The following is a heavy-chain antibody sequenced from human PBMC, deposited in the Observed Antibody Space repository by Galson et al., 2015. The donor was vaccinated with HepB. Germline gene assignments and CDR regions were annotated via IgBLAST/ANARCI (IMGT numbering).Heavy chain of an antibody. D-gene: IGHD5-24*01. CDR2: ISAYNGNT. CDR3: ARGGTATIGGPSLDH. CDR1: GYTFTRYS. V-gene: IGHV1-18*01. Sequence: SVKVSCKASGYTFTRYSISWVRQAPGQGLEWMGWISAYNGNTDYAQKFQGRFTITTDTFTNTAYMELRSLRSDDTAVYYCARGGTATIGGPSLDHWGQGILVTVSS. J-gene: IGHJ4*02.